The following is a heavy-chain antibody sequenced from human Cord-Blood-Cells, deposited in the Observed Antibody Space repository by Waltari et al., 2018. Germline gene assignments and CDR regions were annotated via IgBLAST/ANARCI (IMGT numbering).Heavy chain of an antibody. V-gene: IGHV1-8*01. CDR2: MNTNSGNK. CDR3: ARVDGSYGNYYYYGMDV. J-gene: IGHJ6*02. D-gene: IGHD5-18*01. CDR1: GYPFTSYE. Sequence: QVQLVQSGAEVKKPGASVKVSCKAPGYPFTSYEIHWVRQATGQGLEWRGWMNTNSGNKGYAQKFQGRVNMTRNTSISTAYMELSSLRSEDTAVYYCARVDGSYGNYYYYGMDVWGQGTTVTVSS.